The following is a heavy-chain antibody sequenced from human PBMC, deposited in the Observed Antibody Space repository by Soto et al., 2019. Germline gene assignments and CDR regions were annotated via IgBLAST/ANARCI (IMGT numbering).Heavy chain of an antibody. Sequence: QVQLVESGGGVVQPGRSLRLSCAASGFTFSSYGMHWVRQAPGKGLEWVAVISYDGSNKYYADSVKGRFTISRDNSKNTLYLQMNSLRAEDTAVYYCAKRTLGELSFKVLGMEVWGQGTTVTVSS. CDR1: GFTFSSYG. D-gene: IGHD3-16*02. J-gene: IGHJ6*02. V-gene: IGHV3-30*18. CDR2: ISYDGSNK. CDR3: AKRTLGELSFKVLGMEV.